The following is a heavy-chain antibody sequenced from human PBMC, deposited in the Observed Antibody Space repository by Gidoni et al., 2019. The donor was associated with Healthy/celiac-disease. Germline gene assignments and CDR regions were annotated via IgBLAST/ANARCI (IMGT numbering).Heavy chain of an antibody. CDR3: ARTQYCSGGSCKEFDY. CDR1: GYTLTGYY. J-gene: IGHJ4*02. D-gene: IGHD2-15*01. V-gene: IGHV1-2*04. CDR2: INPNSGGT. Sequence: QVQLVQSGAEVKKPGASVKVSCKASGYTLTGYYMHWVRQAPGQGLEWMGWINPNSGGTNYAQKFQGWVTMTRDTSISTAYMELSRLRSDDTAVYYCARTQYCSGGSCKEFDYWGQGTLVTVSS.